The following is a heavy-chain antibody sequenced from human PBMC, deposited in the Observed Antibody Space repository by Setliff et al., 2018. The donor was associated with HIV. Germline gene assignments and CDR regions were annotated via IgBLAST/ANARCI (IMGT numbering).Heavy chain of an antibody. V-gene: IGHV4-4*02. CDR1: GGSIMTGDW. CDR2: ISHSGST. D-gene: IGHD3-10*01. CDR3: ARYGEFHYYYYYYMDV. Sequence: PSETLSLTCAVSGGSIMTGDWWSWVRQSPTKGLEWIGEISHSGSTNYNPSLRSRVTMSVDKSNNQFSLKLSSVTAADTAVYYCARYGEFHYYYYYYMDVWGKGTTVTVSS. J-gene: IGHJ6*03.